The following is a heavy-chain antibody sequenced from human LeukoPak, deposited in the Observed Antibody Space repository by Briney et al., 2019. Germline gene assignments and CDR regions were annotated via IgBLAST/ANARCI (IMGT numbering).Heavy chain of an antibody. D-gene: IGHD6-19*01. J-gene: IGHJ4*02. CDR2: ISSNGGRT. V-gene: IGHV3-64*05. CDR3: VKDPHSSGRYYFDY. CDR1: GFTLSNYA. Sequence: PGGSLRLSCSVSGFTLSNYAMHWVRQAPGKGLEYVSGISSNGGRTYYADSVKGRSTISRDNSKNTMYVQMSTLRVEDTAVYYCVKDPHSSGRYYFDYWGQGTLVTVSS.